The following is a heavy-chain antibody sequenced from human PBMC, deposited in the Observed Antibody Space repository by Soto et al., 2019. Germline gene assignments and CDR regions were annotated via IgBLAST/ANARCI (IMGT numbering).Heavy chain of an antibody. D-gene: IGHD1-26*01. CDR3: ATGYSGSYKGHFDY. CDR2: IIPIFGTA. Sequence: GASVKVSCKASGGTFSSYAISGVRQAPGQGLEWMGGIIPIFGTANYAQKFQGRVTITADESTSTAYMELSSLRSEDTAVYYCATGYSGSYKGHFDYWGQGTLVTVSS. J-gene: IGHJ4*02. CDR1: GGTFSSYA. V-gene: IGHV1-69*13.